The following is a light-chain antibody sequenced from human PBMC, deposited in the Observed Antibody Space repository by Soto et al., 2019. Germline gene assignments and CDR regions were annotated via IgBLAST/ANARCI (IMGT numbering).Light chain of an antibody. CDR2: GAS. V-gene: IGKV3-20*01. CDR1: QSVSSSY. J-gene: IGKJ1*01. CDR3: QHYGGSWT. Sequence: EIVLTHSPGTLSLSPGERATLSCRASQSVSSSYLAWYQQKPGQAPRLLIYGASSRATAIPDRFSGSGSGTDFTLTISRLEPEDSAVYYCQHYGGSWTFGRGTKVDIK.